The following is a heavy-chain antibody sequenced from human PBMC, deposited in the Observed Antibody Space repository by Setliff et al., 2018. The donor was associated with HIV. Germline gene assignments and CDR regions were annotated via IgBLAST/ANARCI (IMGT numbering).Heavy chain of an antibody. CDR2: IKEDGSEK. Sequence: GGSLRLSCAASGFLLHTYWMSWVRQAPGKGLEWVANIKEDGSEKYYVDSVKGRFTISRDNAKNSLYLQMNSLRAEDTAVYYCARGGSNSWSPFDYWGQGTLVTVSS. CDR3: ARGGSNSWSPFDY. CDR1: GFLLHTYW. D-gene: IGHD6-13*01. J-gene: IGHJ4*02. V-gene: IGHV3-7*02.